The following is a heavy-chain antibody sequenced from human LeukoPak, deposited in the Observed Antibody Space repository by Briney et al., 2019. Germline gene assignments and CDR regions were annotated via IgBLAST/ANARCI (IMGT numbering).Heavy chain of an antibody. J-gene: IGHJ4*02. D-gene: IGHD6-13*01. Sequence: SETLSLTCTVSGGSISSYYWSWIRQPPGKGLEWIGYIYYSGSTNYNPSLKSRVTISVDTSKNQFSLKLSSVTAADTAVYYCARHLAAAGFDYWGQGTLVTVSP. V-gene: IGHV4-59*08. CDR3: ARHLAAAGFDY. CDR1: GGSISSYY. CDR2: IYYSGST.